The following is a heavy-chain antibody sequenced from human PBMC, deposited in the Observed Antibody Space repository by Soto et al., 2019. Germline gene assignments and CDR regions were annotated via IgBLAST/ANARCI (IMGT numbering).Heavy chain of an antibody. D-gene: IGHD6-13*01. Sequence: ASVKVSCKASGYTFTSYAMHWVRQAPGQRLEWMGWINAGNGNTKYSQKFQGRVTITRDTSASTAYMELSSLRSEDTAVYYCARDNGLAAAVGYYYYYGMDVWGQGTTVTVSS. CDR3: ARDNGLAAAVGYYYYYGMDV. CDR1: GYTFTSYA. CDR2: INAGNGNT. V-gene: IGHV1-3*01. J-gene: IGHJ6*02.